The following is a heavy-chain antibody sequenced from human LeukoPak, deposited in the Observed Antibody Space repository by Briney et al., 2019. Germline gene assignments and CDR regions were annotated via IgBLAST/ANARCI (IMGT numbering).Heavy chain of an antibody. J-gene: IGHJ6*02. CDR2: IKQGISEK. V-gene: IGHV3-7*01. CDR3: TRDRFYAMDA. Sequence: AGGSLRLSCAASGFTFSSYWMTWVRQAPGKGLEWVANIKQGISEKYYIDSVKGRFTISRDNAKNSLYLQMNSLRAEDTAVYYCTRDRFYAMDAWGQGTTVTVSS. CDR1: GFTFSSYW.